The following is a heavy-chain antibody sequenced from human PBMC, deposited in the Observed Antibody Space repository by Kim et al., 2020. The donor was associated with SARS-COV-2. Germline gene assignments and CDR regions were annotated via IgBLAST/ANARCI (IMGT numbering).Heavy chain of an antibody. Sequence: SVKVSCKASGGTFSSYAISWVRQAPGQGLEWMGGIIPIFGTANYAQKFQGRVTITADESTSTAYMELSSLRSEDTAVYYCARGREGVDFDWLSYFDYWGQGTLVTVSS. CDR2: IIPIFGTA. D-gene: IGHD3-9*01. CDR3: ARGREGVDFDWLSYFDY. J-gene: IGHJ4*02. CDR1: GGTFSSYA. V-gene: IGHV1-69*13.